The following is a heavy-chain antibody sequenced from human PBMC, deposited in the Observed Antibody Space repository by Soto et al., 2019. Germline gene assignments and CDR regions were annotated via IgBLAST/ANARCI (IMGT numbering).Heavy chain of an antibody. D-gene: IGHD4-17*01. V-gene: IGHV3-11*06. CDR3: ARVRGLLRSHDAFDI. CDR2: INSSSTYT. Sequence: GGSLRLSCAACGFTLSAYYINCIRRAPGKRQGWVSAINSSSTYTNAADSVKGRFTIPRDNAKNALFVQMNSLKAEDTAVYHCARVRGLLRSHDAFDIWGQGTMVTVSS. J-gene: IGHJ3*02. CDR1: GFTLSAYY.